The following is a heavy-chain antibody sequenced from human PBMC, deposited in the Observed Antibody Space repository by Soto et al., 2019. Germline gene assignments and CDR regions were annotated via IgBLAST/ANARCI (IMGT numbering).Heavy chain of an antibody. CDR1: GFTFSSYC. D-gene: IGHD2-8*01. CDR3: VSACTTSDCKNFYS. CDR2: INGDGTST. V-gene: IGHV3-74*01. Sequence: EVQLVESGGGLVQPGGTLSLSGAASGFTFSSYCIHWVRQAPGKGLEWVSRINGDGTSTSHADSVWGRFTSSRDNARNPMFLQMNSLRAEDTAVYFCVSACTTSDCKNFYSWGRGILVSGSS. J-gene: IGHJ4*02.